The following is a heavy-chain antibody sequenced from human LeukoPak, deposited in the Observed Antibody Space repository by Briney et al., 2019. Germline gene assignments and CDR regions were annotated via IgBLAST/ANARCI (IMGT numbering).Heavy chain of an antibody. J-gene: IGHJ4*02. CDR3: ARYEMTDY. CDR2: INPNSGDT. CDR1: GYTFTGFY. D-gene: IGHD3-3*01. Sequence: GASVKVSCKASGYTFTGFYLHWVRRDPGQGLEWMGWINPNSGDTNYAQKFQGRVTMTRDMSIRTVYMELKRLRSDDTAVYYCARYEMTDYWGQGTLVTVSS. V-gene: IGHV1-2*02.